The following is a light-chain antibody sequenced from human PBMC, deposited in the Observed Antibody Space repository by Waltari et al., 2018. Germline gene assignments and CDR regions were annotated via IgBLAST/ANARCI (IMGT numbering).Light chain of an antibody. J-gene: IGLJ2*01. CDR3: SSYTSDTTHVV. CDR1: SPDIGSFGL. Sequence: QSALTQPASVSGSPGQSITISCTGTSPDIGSFGLVSWYQQHPGRAPTRIIYDVPRRPSETSVRCFGSKSGNTASLTISGRLAEDEADYYCSSYTSDTTHVVFGGGTKLTVL. CDR2: DVP. V-gene: IGLV2-23*02.